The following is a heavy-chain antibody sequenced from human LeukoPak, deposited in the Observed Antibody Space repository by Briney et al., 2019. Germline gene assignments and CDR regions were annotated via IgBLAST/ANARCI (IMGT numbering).Heavy chain of an antibody. Sequence: DSVKGRFTISRDNAKNSLFLQMNGLRAEDTAVYYCARLGTYYSYYYLDVWGKGTTVTVSS. V-gene: IGHV3-7*04. CDR3: ARLGTYYSYYYLDV. J-gene: IGHJ6*03.